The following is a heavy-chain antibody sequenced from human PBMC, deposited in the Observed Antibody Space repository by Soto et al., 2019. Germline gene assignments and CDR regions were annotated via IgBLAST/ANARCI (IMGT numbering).Heavy chain of an antibody. CDR2: ISYDGSNK. CDR3: AKDRGYCTNGVCRKSHYYYGMDV. V-gene: IGHV3-30*18. Sequence: QVQLVESGGGVVQPGRSLRLSCAASGFTFSSYGMHWVRQAPGKGLEWVAVISYDGSNKYYADSVKGRFTISRDNSKNTLYLQMNSLRAEDTAVYYCAKDRGYCTNGVCRKSHYYYGMDVWGQGTTVTVSS. D-gene: IGHD2-8*01. J-gene: IGHJ6*02. CDR1: GFTFSSYG.